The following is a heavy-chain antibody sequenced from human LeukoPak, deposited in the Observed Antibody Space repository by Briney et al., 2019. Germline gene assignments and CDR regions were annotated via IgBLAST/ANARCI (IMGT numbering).Heavy chain of an antibody. V-gene: IGHV3-20*04. CDR2: INWNGGST. J-gene: IGHJ6*02. Sequence: GGSLRLSCAASGFTFDDYGMSWVRQAPGKGLEWVSGINWNGGSTGYADSVKGRFTISRDNAKNSLYLQMNSLRAEDTALYYCARELGYCSSTSCYTYGMDVWGQGTTVTVS. D-gene: IGHD2-2*01. CDR1: GFTFDDYG. CDR3: ARELGYCSSTSCYTYGMDV.